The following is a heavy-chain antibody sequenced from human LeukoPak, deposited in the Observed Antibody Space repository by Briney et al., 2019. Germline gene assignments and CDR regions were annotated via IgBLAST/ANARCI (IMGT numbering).Heavy chain of an antibody. D-gene: IGHD2-15*01. CDR1: GFTFSHYS. V-gene: IGHV3-30-3*02. CDR2: MSYDGNNK. Sequence: PGKSLRLSCAASGFTFSHYSMHWVRQAPGKGLEWVAVMSYDGNNKYYADSVKGRFTVSRDNSKNTLYLQMNSLRAEDTAFFYCAKDGVLLAPGIPWYMDVSGRGTTVTV. J-gene: IGHJ6*03. CDR3: AKDGVLLAPGIPWYMDV.